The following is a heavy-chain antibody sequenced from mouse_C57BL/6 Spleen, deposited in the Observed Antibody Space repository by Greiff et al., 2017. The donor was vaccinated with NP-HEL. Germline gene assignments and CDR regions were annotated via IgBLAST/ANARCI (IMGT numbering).Heavy chain of an antibody. D-gene: IGHD1-1*01. V-gene: IGHV1-52*01. CDR1: GYTFTSYW. CDR2: IDPSDSET. J-gene: IGHJ2*01. Sequence: QVQLKQPGAELVRPGSSVKLSCKASGYTFTSYWMHWVKQRPIQGLEWIGNIDPSDSETHYNQKFKDKATLTVDKSSSTAYMQLSSLTSEDSAVYYCARGGDYYGSSPHYWGQGTTLTVSS. CDR3: ARGGDYYGSSPHY.